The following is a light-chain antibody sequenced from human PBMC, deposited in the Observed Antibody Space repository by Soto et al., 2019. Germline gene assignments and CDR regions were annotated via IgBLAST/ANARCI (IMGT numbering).Light chain of an antibody. CDR2: EVS. J-gene: IGLJ2*01. V-gene: IGLV2-14*01. Sequence: QSALTQPASVSGSPGQSIAISCTGTSSDVGGYNYVSWYQQHPGKAPKLMIFEVSYRPSGVSNRFSGSKSGNTASLTISGLQAEDEADYYCSSYTGSSINTVVFGGWTKLTVL. CDR3: SSYTGSSINTVV. CDR1: SSDVGGYNY.